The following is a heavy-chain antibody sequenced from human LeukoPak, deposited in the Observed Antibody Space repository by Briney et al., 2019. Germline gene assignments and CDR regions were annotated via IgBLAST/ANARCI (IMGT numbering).Heavy chain of an antibody. J-gene: IGHJ4*02. Sequence: PGGSLRLSCAASGFTFSSYSMNWVRQAPGKGLEWVSSISSSSSYIYYADSVKGRFTISRDNAKNSLYLQMNSLRAEDTAVYYCAKAYDSSGYYYLMDYWGQGTLVTVSS. V-gene: IGHV3-21*01. CDR3: AKAYDSSGYYYLMDY. D-gene: IGHD3-22*01. CDR2: ISSSSSYI. CDR1: GFTFSSYS.